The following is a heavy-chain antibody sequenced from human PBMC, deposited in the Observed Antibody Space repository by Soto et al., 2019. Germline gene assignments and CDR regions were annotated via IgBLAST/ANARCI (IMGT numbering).Heavy chain of an antibody. Sequence: QVQLVQSGAEVKKPGASVKVSCKASGYTFTSYGISWVRQAPGQGLERMGWISAYNGNTNYAQKLQGRVTMTTDKATSTAYMELRSLRSDDTAVYYCASDRRVAGEYSSTKEGYYYYGRDGWGQGTTVTVSS. J-gene: IGHJ6*02. CDR3: ASDRRVAGEYSSTKEGYYYYGRDG. D-gene: IGHD5-18*01. CDR2: ISAYNGNT. CDR1: GYTFTSYG. V-gene: IGHV1-18*01.